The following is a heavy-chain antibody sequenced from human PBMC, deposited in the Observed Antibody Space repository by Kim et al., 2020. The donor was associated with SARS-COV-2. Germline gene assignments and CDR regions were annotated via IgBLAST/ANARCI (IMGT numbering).Heavy chain of an antibody. CDR2: FDPEDGET. D-gene: IGHD3-10*01. Sequence: ASVKVSCKVSGYTLTELSMHWVRQAPGKGLEWMGGFDPEDGETIYAQKFQGRVTMTEDTSTDTAYMELSSLRSEDTAVYYCATAVTHVWFGEPIDYWGQGTLVTVSS. J-gene: IGHJ4*02. CDR1: GYTLTELS. CDR3: ATAVTHVWFGEPIDY. V-gene: IGHV1-24*01.